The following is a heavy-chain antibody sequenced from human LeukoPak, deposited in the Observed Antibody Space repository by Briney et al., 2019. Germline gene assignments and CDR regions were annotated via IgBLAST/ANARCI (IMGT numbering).Heavy chain of an antibody. CDR1: GYSFTNYW. Sequence: GESLKISCKGSGYSFTNYWIGWVRQMPGKGLEWMGLIYPGEFDIRYSPSFQGQVTISADKSISTAYLQWSSLKASDTAMYYCARHSKSHYYGSDWGQGTLVTVSS. CDR2: IYPGEFDI. CDR3: ARHSKSHYYGSD. D-gene: IGHD3-10*01. J-gene: IGHJ4*02. V-gene: IGHV5-51*01.